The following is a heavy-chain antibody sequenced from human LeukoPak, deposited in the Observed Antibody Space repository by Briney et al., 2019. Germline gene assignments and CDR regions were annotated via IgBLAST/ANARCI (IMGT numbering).Heavy chain of an antibody. J-gene: IGHJ6*02. V-gene: IGHV3-23*01. Sequence: GGSLRLSCAASGFSFSSHGMSWVRQAPGKGPEWVSSISSGSDYTFYADSVKGRFIVSRDNSKNTLYLQMYSLRAGDTAVYYCARDLHYYVAMDVWGQGTTVTVSS. CDR3: ARDLHYYVAMDV. CDR2: ISSGSDYT. CDR1: GFSFSSHG. D-gene: IGHD3-10*02.